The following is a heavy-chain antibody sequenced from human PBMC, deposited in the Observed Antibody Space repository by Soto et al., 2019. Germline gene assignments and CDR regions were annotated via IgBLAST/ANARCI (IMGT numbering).Heavy chain of an antibody. V-gene: IGHV3-33*01. J-gene: IGHJ6*02. CDR3: ARDLRQWLVLYYYGMDV. CDR2: IWYDGSNK. Sequence: QVQLVESGGGVVQPGSSLRLSCAASGFTFSSYGMHWVRQAPGKGLECVAVIWYDGSNKYYADSVKGRFTISIDNSKNTLYLQMNSLRAEDTAVYYCARDLRQWLVLYYYGMDVWGQGTTVTVSS. CDR1: GFTFSSYG. D-gene: IGHD6-19*01.